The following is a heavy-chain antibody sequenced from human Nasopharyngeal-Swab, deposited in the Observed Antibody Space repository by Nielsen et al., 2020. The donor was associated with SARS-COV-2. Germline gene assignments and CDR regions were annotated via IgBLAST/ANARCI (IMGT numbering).Heavy chain of an antibody. V-gene: IGHV4-59*01. D-gene: IGHD2-21*01. Sequence: SETLSLTCTVSGDSISSNYWSWIRQPPGKGLEWFGSIYYSGSTNYNPSLKSRVTISVDTSKNQFSLKLSSVTAADTAVYYCARDRTQTIQRGLNYYFYYYMDVWDKGTTVTVSS. CDR2: IYYSGST. J-gene: IGHJ6*03. CDR1: GDSISSNY. CDR3: ARDRTQTIQRGLNYYFYYYMDV.